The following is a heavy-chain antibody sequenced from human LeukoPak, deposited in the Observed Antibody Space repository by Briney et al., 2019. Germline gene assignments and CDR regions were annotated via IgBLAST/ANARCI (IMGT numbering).Heavy chain of an antibody. D-gene: IGHD2-15*01. CDR1: GGSISSSSYY. V-gene: IGHV4-39*07. J-gene: IGHJ6*03. CDR2: IYYSGST. Sequence: PSETLSLTCTVSGGSISSSSYYWGWIRQPPGKGLEWIGSIYYSGSTNYNPSLKSRVTISVDTSKNQFSLKLTSVTAADTAVYYCARTMEGYCSGGSCYQYSYYMDVWGKGTTVNVSS. CDR3: ARTMEGYCSGGSCYQYSYYMDV.